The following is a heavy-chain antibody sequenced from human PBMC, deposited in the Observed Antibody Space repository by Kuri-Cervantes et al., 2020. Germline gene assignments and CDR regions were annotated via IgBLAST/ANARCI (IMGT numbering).Heavy chain of an antibody. D-gene: IGHD1-26*01. Sequence: ESLKISCAASGFTFSTVWMSWVRQAPGKGLEWIGEINHSGSTKYNPSLKSRVTISVDTSKKQFSLKLSSVTAADTAVYYCARDSQRTPMYYMDVWGRGTTVTVSS. V-gene: IGHV4-34*01. J-gene: IGHJ6*03. CDR2: INHSGST. CDR1: GFTFSTVW. CDR3: ARDSQRTPMYYMDV.